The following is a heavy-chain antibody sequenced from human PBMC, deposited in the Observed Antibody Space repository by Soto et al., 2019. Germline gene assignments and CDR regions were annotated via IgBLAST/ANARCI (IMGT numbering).Heavy chain of an antibody. CDR1: GFSVTTNY. CDR2: TFTGGST. D-gene: IGHD1-26*01. CDR3: AKKPPSSIQGWAFGMDV. Sequence: EVQLVETGGGLILPGGSLRLSCLASGFSVTTNYIIWVRQPPGKGLEWVSTTFTGGSTHYADSVKGRFSISRDNSKNTVSLQMTNLRLEQTAVYYCAKKPPSSIQGWAFGMDVWGPGPTVSVSS. V-gene: IGHV3-53*02. J-gene: IGHJ6*02.